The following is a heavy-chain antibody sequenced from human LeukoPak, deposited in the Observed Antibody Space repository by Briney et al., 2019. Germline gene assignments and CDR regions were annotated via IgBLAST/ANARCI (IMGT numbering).Heavy chain of an antibody. CDR2: INQGGSEK. V-gene: IGHV3-7*04. J-gene: IGHJ4*02. Sequence: PGGSLRLSCAASGFTFSSYWMSWVRQAPGKGLEWVANINQGGSEKYYVDSVKGRFTISRDNAKNSLYLQMNSLRVEDTAVYYCARAGTAGSSDFWGQGTLVTVSS. CDR1: GFTFSSYW. D-gene: IGHD1-26*01. CDR3: ARAGTAGSSDF.